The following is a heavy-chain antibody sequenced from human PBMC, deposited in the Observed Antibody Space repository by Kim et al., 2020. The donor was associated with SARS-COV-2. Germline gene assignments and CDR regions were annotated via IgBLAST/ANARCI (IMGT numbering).Heavy chain of an antibody. CDR3: ENSHSSSCGTLDY. CDR1: GFTFSTYA. CDR2: ISGSGGST. D-gene: IGHD6-6*01. J-gene: IGHJ4*02. V-gene: IGHV3-23*01. Sequence: GGSLRLSCAASGFTFSTYAMSWVRQAPGKGLEWVSTISGSGGSTYYADSVKGRFTIPRDNPKTTMNLRMNNLIAEDTAVYYCENSHSSSCGTLDYWGPGT.